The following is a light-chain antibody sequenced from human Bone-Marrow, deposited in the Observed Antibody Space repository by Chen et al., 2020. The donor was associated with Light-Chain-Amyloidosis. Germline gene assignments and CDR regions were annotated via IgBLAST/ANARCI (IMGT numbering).Light chain of an antibody. J-gene: IGLJ3*02. CDR3: QVWDRSSDRPV. Sequence: SFVLTQPCSVSVAPGQTDTIACGGNNIGSTGVHWYQQTPGQATLLVVYDDSDRPSGIPERLSGSNSGNTATLTISRVEAGDEADYYCQVWDRSSDRPVFGGGTKLTVL. CDR1: NIGSTG. CDR2: DDS. V-gene: IGLV3-21*02.